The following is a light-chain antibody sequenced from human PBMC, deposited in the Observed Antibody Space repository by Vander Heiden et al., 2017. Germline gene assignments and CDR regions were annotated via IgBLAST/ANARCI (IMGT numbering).Light chain of an antibody. CDR3: QQSHRTPWT. V-gene: IGKV1-39*01. Sequence: DIQMTHSPSSLCRSIGDRVTVTCRASQTISSYLKWYQQKPGRAPNLLIYAAASLQSGVPSRFSGSGSETDFTLTISSMQPEDFATYYCQQSHRTPWTFGQGTKVEMK. J-gene: IGKJ1*01. CDR1: QTISSY. CDR2: AAA.